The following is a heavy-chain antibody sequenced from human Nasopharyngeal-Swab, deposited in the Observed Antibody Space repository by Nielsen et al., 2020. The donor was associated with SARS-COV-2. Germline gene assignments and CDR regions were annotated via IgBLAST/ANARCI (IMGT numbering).Heavy chain of an antibody. V-gene: IGHV3-23*01. CDR1: GFTFSSYA. Sequence: GGSLRLSCAASGFTFSSYAMSWVRQAPGKGLEWVSAISGSGGSTYYADSVKGRFTISRDNSKNTLYLQMNSLRAEDTAVYYCAKDGGGSSWFGDYYYYYYMDVWGKGTTVTVSS. D-gene: IGHD6-13*01. CDR2: ISGSGGST. CDR3: AKDGGGSSWFGDYYYYYYMDV. J-gene: IGHJ6*03.